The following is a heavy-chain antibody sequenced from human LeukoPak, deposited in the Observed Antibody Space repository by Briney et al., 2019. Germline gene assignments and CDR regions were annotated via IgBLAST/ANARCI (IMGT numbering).Heavy chain of an antibody. CDR2: IQSDGRDQ. J-gene: IGHJ4*02. CDR1: GFTFSSYG. CDR3: AKIRRGPTRGSGYSYGYSDY. V-gene: IGHV3-30*02. Sequence: GGSLRLSCAASGFTFSSYGMHWVRQAPGKGLEWVAFIQSDGRDQYYADSVKGRLSISRDNSKNTLYLQMNSLRAEDTAVYYCAKIRRGPTRGSGYSYGYSDYWGQGTLVTVSS. D-gene: IGHD5-18*01.